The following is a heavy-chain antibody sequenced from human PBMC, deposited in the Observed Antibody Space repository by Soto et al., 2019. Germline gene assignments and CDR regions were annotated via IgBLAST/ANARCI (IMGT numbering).Heavy chain of an antibody. Sequence: ASVKVSCKASGGTFSSYAISWVRQAPGQGLEWMGGIIPIFGTANYAQKFQGRVTITADESTSTAYMELSSLRSEDTAVYYCARDQYGIVVVVAAPYYYCGMDVWGQGTTVTVSS. D-gene: IGHD2-15*01. CDR1: GGTFSSYA. CDR3: ARDQYGIVVVVAAPYYYCGMDV. V-gene: IGHV1-69*13. J-gene: IGHJ6*02. CDR2: IIPIFGTA.